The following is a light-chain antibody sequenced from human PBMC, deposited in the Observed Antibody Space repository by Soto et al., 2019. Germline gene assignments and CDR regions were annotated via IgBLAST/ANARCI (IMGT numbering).Light chain of an antibody. CDR1: QSVSISY. Sequence: EIVLTQSPGTLSLSPGERATLSCRASQSVSISYIAWYQQKPGQAPRLLIYGTSSRAAGIPDRFSGSGSGTDFTLTISRLETEDFAMYYCQHYDDYFTFGPGTKVDIK. CDR3: QHYDDYFT. V-gene: IGKV3-20*01. J-gene: IGKJ3*01. CDR2: GTS.